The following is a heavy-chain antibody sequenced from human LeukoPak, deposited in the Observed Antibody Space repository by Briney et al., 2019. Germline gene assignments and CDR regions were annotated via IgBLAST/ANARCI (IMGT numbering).Heavy chain of an antibody. Sequence: GGSLRLSCVASGLNSDDSAMHWVRQAPGKGLEWVSLISADGGSTFSADSVKGRFSISRDNSKNSLYLQMNSLRSEDTAMYYCAKESGKLDYWGQGTLVTVSS. J-gene: IGHJ4*02. CDR2: ISADGGST. V-gene: IGHV3-43*02. D-gene: IGHD3-10*01. CDR1: GLNSDDSA. CDR3: AKESGKLDY.